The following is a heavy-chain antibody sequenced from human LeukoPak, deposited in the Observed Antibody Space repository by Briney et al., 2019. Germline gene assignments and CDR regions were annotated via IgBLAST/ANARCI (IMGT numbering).Heavy chain of an antibody. J-gene: IGHJ4*02. V-gene: IGHV4-59*12. CDR3: ARAVYSGYYYFDY. CDR1: GGSLRSYY. CDR2: IYYSGST. Sequence: SETLSLTCTVSGGSLRSYYWSWIRQSPGKGLEWIGCIYYSGSTNYNPSLKSRVTISVDTSKNQFSLKLSSVTAADTAVYYCARAVYSGYYYFDYWGQGTLVTVSS. D-gene: IGHD3-22*01.